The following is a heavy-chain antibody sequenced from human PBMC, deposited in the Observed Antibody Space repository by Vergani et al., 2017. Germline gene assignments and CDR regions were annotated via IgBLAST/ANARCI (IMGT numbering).Heavy chain of an antibody. Sequence: QVQLVESGGGVVQPGRSLRLSCAASGFTFSSYAMHWVRQAPGKGLEWVAVISYDGSNKYYADSVKGRFTISRDNSKNTLYLQMNSLRAEDTAVYYCARSLGIDYFDYWGQGTLVTVSS. CDR2: ISYDGSNK. CDR3: ARSLGIDYFDY. D-gene: IGHD7-27*01. CDR1: GFTFSSYA. J-gene: IGHJ4*02. V-gene: IGHV3-30*04.